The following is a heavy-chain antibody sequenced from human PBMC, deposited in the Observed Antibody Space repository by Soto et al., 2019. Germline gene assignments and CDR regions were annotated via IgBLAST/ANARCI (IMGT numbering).Heavy chain of an antibody. V-gene: IGHV1-46*01. CDR2: INPSGGST. Sequence: ASVKVSCKASGYTFTSYYMHWVRQDPGQGLEWTGIINPSGGSTSNAQKFQGRVTMTRDTSTSTVYMELSSLRSEDTAVYYCARLRGAIIGPFDYWGQGTLVTVSS. D-gene: IGHD3-10*01. CDR1: GYTFTSYY. CDR3: ARLRGAIIGPFDY. J-gene: IGHJ4*02.